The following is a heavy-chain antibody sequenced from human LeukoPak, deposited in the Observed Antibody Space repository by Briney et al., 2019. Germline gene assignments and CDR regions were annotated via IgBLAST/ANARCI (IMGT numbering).Heavy chain of an antibody. D-gene: IGHD1-26*01. CDR2: IYSGGST. CDR3: ARGEPAYGMDV. J-gene: IGHJ6*04. CDR1: GFTASSNY. V-gene: IGHV3-53*01. Sequence: GGSLRLSCAASGFTASSNYMSWVRQAPGKGLEWVSVIYSGGSTYYADSVKGRFTISRDNSENTLYLQMNSLRAEDTAVYYCARGEPAYGMDVWGKGTTVTVSS.